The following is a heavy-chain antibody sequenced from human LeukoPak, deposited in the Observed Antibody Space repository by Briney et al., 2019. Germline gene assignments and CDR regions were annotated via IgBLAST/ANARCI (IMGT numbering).Heavy chain of an antibody. CDR3: ARDADTSEFFSWLDL. Sequence: GGSLRLSCAASGFTFSSYSMNWVRQAPGKGLEWVSSISSSSSYIYYADSMKGRFTISRDNAKNSLYLQMNSLRAEDTAVYYCARDADTSEFFSWLDLWGQGTLVTVSS. CDR2: ISSSSSYI. J-gene: IGHJ5*02. V-gene: IGHV3-21*01. CDR1: GFTFSSYS. D-gene: IGHD3-22*01.